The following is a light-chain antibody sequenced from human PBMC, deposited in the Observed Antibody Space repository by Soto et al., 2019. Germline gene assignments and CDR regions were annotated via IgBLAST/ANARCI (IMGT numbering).Light chain of an antibody. CDR1: QSISSE. CDR2: GAS. Sequence: EIVMTQSPATLSVSPGEIATISCRASQSISSELAWDQQRPGQPPRLLIYGASTRATGVPDRFTGSGSGSDFTLTISGLQSDDVAVYYCQQGHNWPLTFGQGTRLEI. V-gene: IGKV3-15*01. J-gene: IGKJ2*01. CDR3: QQGHNWPLT.